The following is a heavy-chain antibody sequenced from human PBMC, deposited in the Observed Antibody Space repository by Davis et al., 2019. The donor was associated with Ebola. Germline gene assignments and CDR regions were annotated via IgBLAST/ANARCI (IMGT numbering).Heavy chain of an antibody. CDR2: IKSKSAGGTT. Sequence: PGGSLRLSCAASGFTFSNVWMAWVRLAPGKGLEWIGRIKSKSAGGTTDYAAPVEGRFTISRDDSKNTLFSQMNSLKTEDTAVYYCTTGSPWSGSCFDSWGQGTLVTVSS. CDR3: TTGSPWSGSCFDS. D-gene: IGHD3-3*01. V-gene: IGHV3-15*01. CDR1: GFTFSNVW. J-gene: IGHJ4*02.